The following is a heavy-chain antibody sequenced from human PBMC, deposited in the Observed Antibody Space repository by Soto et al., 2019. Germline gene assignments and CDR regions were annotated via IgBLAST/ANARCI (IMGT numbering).Heavy chain of an antibody. CDR2: INPFNPTGTST. V-gene: IGHV1-46*01. CDR1: GYTFTNYY. Sequence: QVQLVQSGAEVKKPGASVKISCRASGYTFTNYYIHWVRQAPGQGLEWLGIINPFNPTGTSTNYAQRFQGRVTLTMDTSTSTVYMELSGLRSEDTAMFYCARDLAAAVHWGQGTLVIVSS. CDR3: ARDLAAAVH. J-gene: IGHJ4*02. D-gene: IGHD6-13*01.